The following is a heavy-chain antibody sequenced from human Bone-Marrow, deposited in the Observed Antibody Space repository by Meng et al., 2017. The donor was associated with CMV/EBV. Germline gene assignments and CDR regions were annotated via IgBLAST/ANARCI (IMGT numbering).Heavy chain of an antibody. Sequence: YYWSWIGQPPGKGLEWIGEINHSGSTNYNPSLKSRVTISVDTSKNQFSLKLSSVTAADTAVYYCARGGTYYDFWSGYRSFVPNWFDPWGRGTLVTVSS. V-gene: IGHV4-34*01. J-gene: IGHJ5*02. D-gene: IGHD3-3*01. CDR1: YY. CDR3: ARGGTYYDFWSGYRSFVPNWFDP. CDR2: INHSGST.